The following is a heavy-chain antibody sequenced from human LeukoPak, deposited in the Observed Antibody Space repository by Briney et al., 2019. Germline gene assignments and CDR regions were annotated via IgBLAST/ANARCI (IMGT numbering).Heavy chain of an antibody. CDR1: GFTFSSYN. D-gene: IGHD3-10*01. J-gene: IGHJ6*02. CDR2: ISTSSNTI. Sequence: GGSLRLSCAASGFTFSSYNMNWVRRAQGKGLEWVSYISTSSNTIYYADSVKGRFTISRDNAKNSLYLQMNDLRAEDTAVYYCARVGSYGMDVWGQGTTVTVSS. CDR3: ARVGSYGMDV. V-gene: IGHV3-48*01.